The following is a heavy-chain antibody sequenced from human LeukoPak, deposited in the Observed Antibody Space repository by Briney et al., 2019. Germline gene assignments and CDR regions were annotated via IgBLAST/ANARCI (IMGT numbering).Heavy chain of an antibody. D-gene: IGHD6-13*01. J-gene: IGHJ5*02. V-gene: IGHV4-61*02. CDR1: GGSISSGSYY. CDR2: IYTSGST. CDR3: AREGGGEQQLVKWGFDP. Sequence: TLSLTCTVSGGSISSGSYYWSWIRQPAGKGLEWIGRIYTSGSTNYNPSLKSRVTISVDTSKNQFSLKLSSVTAADTAVYYCAREGGGEQQLVKWGFDPWGQGTLVTVSS.